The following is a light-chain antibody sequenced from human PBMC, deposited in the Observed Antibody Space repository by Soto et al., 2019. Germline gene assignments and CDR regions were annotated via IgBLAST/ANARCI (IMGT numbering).Light chain of an antibody. J-gene: IGLJ1*01. V-gene: IGLV2-14*01. CDR3: NSYTNNNTFV. CDR1: SNDVGGYNY. Sequence: QSALTKPASVSGSPGQSITISCTGTSNDVGGYNYVSWFQQHPGKAPKLMIYEVSNRPSGVSNRFSGSRSGNTASLTISGLQSEDEAEYYCNSYTNNNTFVFGTGTKLTVL. CDR2: EVS.